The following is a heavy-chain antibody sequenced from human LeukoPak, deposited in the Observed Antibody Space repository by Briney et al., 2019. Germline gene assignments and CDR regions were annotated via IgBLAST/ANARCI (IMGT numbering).Heavy chain of an antibody. Sequence: KSSETLSLTCTVSGGSISSDFYYWSWIRQPAGKGLEWIGRIFSSGSTEYNPSLKSRVTISLHTSRNQFSLKLSSVTATDTAVYFCVRGSWGSDFDYWGQGTLVTVSS. CDR1: GGSISSDFYY. CDR2: IFSSGST. J-gene: IGHJ4*02. D-gene: IGHD7-27*01. V-gene: IGHV4-61*02. CDR3: VRGSWGSDFDY.